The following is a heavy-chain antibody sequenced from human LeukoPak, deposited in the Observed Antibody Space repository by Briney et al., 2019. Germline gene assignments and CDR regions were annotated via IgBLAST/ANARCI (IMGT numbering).Heavy chain of an antibody. J-gene: IGHJ4*02. CDR2: IKSKTDGGTT. Sequence: GGSLRLSCAASGFTFSHAWMSWVRQAPGKGLEWVGRIKSKTDGGTTDYAAPVKGRFTISRDDSKNTLYLQMNSLKTEDTAVYYCTAGFTGGSYLDYWGQGTLVTVSS. CDR1: GFTFSHAW. D-gene: IGHD2-8*02. CDR3: TAGFTGGSYLDY. V-gene: IGHV3-15*01.